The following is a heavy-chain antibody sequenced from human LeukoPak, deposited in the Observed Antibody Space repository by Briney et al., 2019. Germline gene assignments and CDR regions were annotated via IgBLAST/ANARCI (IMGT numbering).Heavy chain of an antibody. CDR2: ISWNSGSI. CDR1: GFTFDDYA. CDR3: AKDGGYCSSTSCLNFNWFDP. Sequence: GRSLRLSCAASGFTFDDYAMHWVRQAPGKGLEWVSGISWNSGSIGYADSVKGRFTISRDNAKNSLYLQMNSLRAEDTALYYCAKDGGYCSSTSCLNFNWFDPWGQGTLATVSS. J-gene: IGHJ5*02. D-gene: IGHD2-2*01. V-gene: IGHV3-9*01.